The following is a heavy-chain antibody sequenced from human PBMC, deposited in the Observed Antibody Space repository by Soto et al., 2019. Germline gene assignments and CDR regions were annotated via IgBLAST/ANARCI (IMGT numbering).Heavy chain of an antibody. CDR2: MNPNSGNT. V-gene: IGHV1-8*01. D-gene: IGHD6-19*01. J-gene: IGHJ4*02. CDR1: VYTFTSYD. CDR3: ARGAPPPPYSSGWYYFDY. Sequence: ASVKVCCKASVYTFTSYDINWVRQATGQGLEWMGWMNPNSGNTGYAQKFQGRVTMTRNTSISTAYMELSSLRSEDTAVYYCARGAPPPPYSSGWYYFDYWGQGTLVTVSS.